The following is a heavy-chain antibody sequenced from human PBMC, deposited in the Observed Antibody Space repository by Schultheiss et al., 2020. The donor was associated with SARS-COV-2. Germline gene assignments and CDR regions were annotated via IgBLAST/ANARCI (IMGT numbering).Heavy chain of an antibody. CDR3: ASLVVRTTVTPG. J-gene: IGHJ4*02. D-gene: IGHD4-17*01. V-gene: IGHV3-23*01. CDR2: ISGSGGST. Sequence: GGSLRLSCAASGFTFSSYAMSWVRQAPGKGLEWVSAISGSGGSTYYADSVKGRFTISRDNAKNSLYLQMNSLRAEDTAVYYCASLVVRTTVTPGWGQGTLVTDSS. CDR1: GFTFSSYA.